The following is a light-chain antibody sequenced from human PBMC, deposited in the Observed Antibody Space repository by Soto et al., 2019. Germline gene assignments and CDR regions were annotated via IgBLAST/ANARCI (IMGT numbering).Light chain of an antibody. CDR3: DSYTSSSTHV. J-gene: IGLJ2*01. CDR2: AVS. Sequence: QSVLTQPASVSGSPGQSITISCTGTSSDIATYNYVSWYQQHPGKAPKLMIYAVSNRPSGVSNRFSGSKSGNTAALTISGLQAEDEADYYCDSYTSSSTHVFGGGTQQTVL. V-gene: IGLV2-14*01. CDR1: SSDIATYNY.